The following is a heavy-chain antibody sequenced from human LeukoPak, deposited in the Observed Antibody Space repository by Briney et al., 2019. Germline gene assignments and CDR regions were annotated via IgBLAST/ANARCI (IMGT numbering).Heavy chain of an antibody. V-gene: IGHV3-23*01. CDR2: IASSGRNT. Sequence: GGSLRLSCAASGFNFNDAAMTWVRQAPGKGLEWVSLIASSGRNTYYTDSVRGRFTTSRDNSKNTLSLQMNSLRVEDTAMYYCAKDIQLSAWGLGTMVTVSS. CDR3: AKDIQLSA. J-gene: IGHJ3*01. D-gene: IGHD5-24*01. CDR1: GFNFNDAA.